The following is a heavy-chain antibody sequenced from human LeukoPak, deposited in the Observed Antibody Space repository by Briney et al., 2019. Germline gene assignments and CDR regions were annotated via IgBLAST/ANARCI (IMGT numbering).Heavy chain of an antibody. J-gene: IGHJ4*02. CDR2: ISYDGSNK. Sequence: PGGSLRLSCAASGFTFSSYAMHWVRQAPGKGLEWVAVISYDGSNKYYADSVKGRFTISRDNSKNTLYLQMNSLRAEDTAVYYCARAGVDFGVVINDFDYRGQGTLVTVSS. D-gene: IGHD3-3*01. V-gene: IGHV3-30*04. CDR3: ARAGVDFGVVINDFDY. CDR1: GFTFSSYA.